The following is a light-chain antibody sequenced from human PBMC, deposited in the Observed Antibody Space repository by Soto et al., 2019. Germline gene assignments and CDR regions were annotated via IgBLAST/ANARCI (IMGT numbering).Light chain of an antibody. J-gene: IGKJ4*01. V-gene: IGKV4-1*01. Sequence: DIVMTQSPDSLAVSLGERATINCKSSQSLLCTSNNKYCLSWFQQKPGQPPKLLIYRASTRESGVPDRFSGSGSVTDFTLTISSLQAEDVAVYYCQQYSDSPLTFGGGTKVEI. CDR3: QQYSDSPLT. CDR1: QSLLCTSNNKYC. CDR2: RAS.